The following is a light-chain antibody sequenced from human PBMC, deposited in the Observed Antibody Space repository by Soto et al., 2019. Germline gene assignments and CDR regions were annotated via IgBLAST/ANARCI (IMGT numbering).Light chain of an antibody. V-gene: IGKV1-5*01. Sequence: DIQMIHSPSSLSASVGDRVTITCRASQSISNWLAWYQQKPGKAPKLLIYDASTLESGVPSRFSGGGSGTEFTLTISSLQPDDIATYSCQQYNSYSWTFGQGTKVVIK. CDR1: QSISNW. CDR3: QQYNSYSWT. CDR2: DAS. J-gene: IGKJ1*01.